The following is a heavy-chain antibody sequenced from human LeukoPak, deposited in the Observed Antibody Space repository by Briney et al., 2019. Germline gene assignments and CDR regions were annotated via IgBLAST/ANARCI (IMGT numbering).Heavy chain of an antibody. CDR2: IYTSGST. CDR3: ARDQTYYDSSGYSLYAFDI. V-gene: IGHV4-4*07. D-gene: IGHD3-22*01. Sequence: SETLSLTCTVSGGSISSYYWSWIRQPAGKGLEWIGRIYTSGSTNYNPSLKSRVTMSVDTSKDQFSLKLSSVTAADTAVYYCARDQTYYDSSGYSLYAFDIWGQGTMVTVSS. J-gene: IGHJ3*02. CDR1: GGSISSYY.